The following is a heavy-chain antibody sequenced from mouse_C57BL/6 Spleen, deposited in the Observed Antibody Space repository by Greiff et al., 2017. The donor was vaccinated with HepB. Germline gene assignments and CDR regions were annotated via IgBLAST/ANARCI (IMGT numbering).Heavy chain of an antibody. Sequence: QVQLQQPGAELVRPGSSVKLSCKASGYTFTSYWMHWVKQRPIQGLEWIGNIDPSDSETHYNQKFKDKATLTVDKSSSTAYMQLSSLTSEDSAVYYCAREDTTVVANFDYWGQGTTLTVSS. CDR2: IDPSDSET. V-gene: IGHV1-52*01. J-gene: IGHJ2*01. CDR1: GYTFTSYW. D-gene: IGHD1-1*01. CDR3: AREDTTVVANFDY.